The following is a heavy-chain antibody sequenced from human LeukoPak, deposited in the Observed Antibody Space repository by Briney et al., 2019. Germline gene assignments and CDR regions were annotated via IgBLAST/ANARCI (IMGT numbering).Heavy chain of an antibody. D-gene: IGHD2-2*02. CDR1: GYTFTSYY. J-gene: IGHJ5*02. V-gene: IGHV1-46*01. CDR3: ARAPPLRHCSSTSCYTTWFDP. CDR2: INPSGGST. Sequence: ASVKVSCKASGYTFTSYYMHWVRQAPGQGLEWMGIINPSGGSTSYAQKFQGRVTMTRDTSTSTVYMELSSLRSEHTAVYYCARAPPLRHCSSTSCYTTWFDPWGQGTLVTVSS.